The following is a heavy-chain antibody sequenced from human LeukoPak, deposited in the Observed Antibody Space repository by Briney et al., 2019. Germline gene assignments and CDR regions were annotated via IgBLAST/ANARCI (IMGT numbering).Heavy chain of an antibody. V-gene: IGHV3-74*01. CDR3: ARWLTVTPFDY. D-gene: IGHD4-17*01. Sequence: PGGSLRLSCAGSGFTFSSYWIHWVRQAPGKGLVWVSRISTGGSSTSYADSVRGRFTMSRDNAKNTLYLQMNSLRAEDTAVYYCARWLTVTPFDYWGQGTLVTVSS. J-gene: IGHJ4*02. CDR1: GFTFSSYW. CDR2: ISTGGSST.